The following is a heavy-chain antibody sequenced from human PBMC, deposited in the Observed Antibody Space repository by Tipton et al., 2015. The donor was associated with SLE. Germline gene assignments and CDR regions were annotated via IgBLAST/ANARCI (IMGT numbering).Heavy chain of an antibody. Sequence: TLSLTCSVSVYSITSGHYWAWVRQPPGKGLEWIGTIYHSGNTYYSPSLNSRVTISLDTSRTQFSLKLSSVTAADTAVYYCARPRSGSSAPFDYWGQGTLVTVSP. CDR1: VYSITSGHY. D-gene: IGHD6-6*01. CDR3: ARPRSGSSAPFDY. J-gene: IGHJ4*02. CDR2: IYHSGNT. V-gene: IGHV4-38-2*01.